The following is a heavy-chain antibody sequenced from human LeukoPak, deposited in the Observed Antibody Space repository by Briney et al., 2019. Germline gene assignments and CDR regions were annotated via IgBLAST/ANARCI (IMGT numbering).Heavy chain of an antibody. D-gene: IGHD6-25*01. CDR2: ISSNGGST. CDR3: ARSSSDKYYYYYMDV. V-gene: IGHV3-64*01. CDR1: GFTFSSYG. Sequence: PGGSLRLSCAASGFTFSSYGMHWVRQAPGKGLEYVSAISSNGGSTYYANSVRGRFTISRDNSKNTLYLQMGSLRAEDMAVYYCARSSSDKYYYYYMDVWGKGTTVTVSS. J-gene: IGHJ6*03.